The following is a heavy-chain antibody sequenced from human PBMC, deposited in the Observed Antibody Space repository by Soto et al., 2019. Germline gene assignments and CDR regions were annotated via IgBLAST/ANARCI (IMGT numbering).Heavy chain of an antibody. D-gene: IGHD5-18*01. Sequence: PSETLSLTCTVSGGSISSYDCAWIRQPPGKGLEWIGYIYYSGSTNYKPSLKSRVTISVDTSKNQLSLKLSSVTAADTAVYYCPRRYGYSFDYWGQGTLVTVSS. V-gene: IGHV4-59*08. CDR2: IYYSGST. J-gene: IGHJ4*02. CDR1: GGSISSYD. CDR3: PRRYGYSFDY.